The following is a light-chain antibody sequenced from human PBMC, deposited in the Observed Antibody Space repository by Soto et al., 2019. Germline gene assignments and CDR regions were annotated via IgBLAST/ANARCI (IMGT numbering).Light chain of an antibody. J-gene: IGKJ5*01. Sequence: EIVLTQSPGTLSMSPGESATLSCRASQSVRSNCLAWYQQKPGQAPRLLIYGASNRATGIPDRFSGSGSGEDFTLNISRLQPEDFAVHYCQQYGSSPQTXGQGTRLDLK. V-gene: IGKV3-20*01. CDR1: QSVRSNC. CDR3: QQYGSSPQT. CDR2: GAS.